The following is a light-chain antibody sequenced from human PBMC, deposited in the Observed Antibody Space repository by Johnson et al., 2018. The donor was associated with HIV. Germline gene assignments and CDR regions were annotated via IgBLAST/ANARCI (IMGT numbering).Light chain of an antibody. CDR1: SSNIGNNY. CDR2: YNN. J-gene: IGLJ1*01. V-gene: IGLV1-51*01. Sequence: QSVLTQPPSVSAAPGQKVTISCSGSSSNIGNNYVSWYQQLPGTAPKLLIYYNNKRPSGIPDRFSGSTSGTSAPLGITGLLTGDEVDYYCGTWDSSLSAPYVFGTGTKVTVL. CDR3: GTWDSSLSAPYV.